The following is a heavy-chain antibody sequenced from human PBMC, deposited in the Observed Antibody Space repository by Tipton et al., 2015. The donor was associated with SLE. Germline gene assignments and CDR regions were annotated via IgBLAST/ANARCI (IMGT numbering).Heavy chain of an antibody. CDR3: ERVGPGWFDP. CDR1: GGSFSGYY. J-gene: IGHJ5*02. Sequence: TLSLTCAVYGGSFSGYYWSWIRQPPGKGLEWIGEINHSGSTNYNPSLKSRVTIAVDTSKNQFSLKLSSVTAADTAVYYCERVGPGWFDPWGQGTLVTVSS. CDR2: INHSGST. V-gene: IGHV4-34*01.